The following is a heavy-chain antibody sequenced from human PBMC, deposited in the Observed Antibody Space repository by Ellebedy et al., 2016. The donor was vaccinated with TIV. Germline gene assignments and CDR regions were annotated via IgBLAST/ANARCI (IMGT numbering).Heavy chain of an antibody. Sequence: GESLKISCAASGFTVTSNYMSWVRQAPGKGLEWVSSITESGGNTYYADSVKGRFTISRDNSKDTLFLQMNSLRAEDTAIYFCARDPVGVGPAFDVWGQGTMVTVSS. CDR3: ARDPVGVGPAFDV. V-gene: IGHV3-53*01. J-gene: IGHJ3*01. CDR1: GFTVTSNY. CDR2: ITESGGNT. D-gene: IGHD4-23*01.